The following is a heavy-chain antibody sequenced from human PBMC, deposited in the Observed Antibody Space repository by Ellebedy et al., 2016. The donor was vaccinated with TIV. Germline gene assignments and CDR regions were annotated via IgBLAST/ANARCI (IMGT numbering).Heavy chain of an antibody. CDR1: GFSFRSYW. CDR2: INQGGSDK. D-gene: IGHD4-17*01. CDR3: ATDGSYGDYRSPAHAFEK. V-gene: IGHV3-7*01. J-gene: IGHJ3*02. Sequence: GGSLRLSCGASGFSFRSYWMTWVRQAPGKGLEWVANINQGGSDKYYVDSVKGRFTVSRDNAQNSLYLQMNSLRAEDTAVYYCATDGSYGDYRSPAHAFEKWGQGTMVIVSS.